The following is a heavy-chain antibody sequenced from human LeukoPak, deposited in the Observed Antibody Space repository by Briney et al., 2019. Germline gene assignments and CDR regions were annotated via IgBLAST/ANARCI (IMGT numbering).Heavy chain of an antibody. V-gene: IGHV1-69*04. CDR3: ARLPNDTTLRDY. J-gene: IGHJ4*02. D-gene: IGHD1-26*01. CDR1: GGTFSRYA. Sequence: GSSVKGSCTASGGTFSRYAISCVRQGPGQGLEWMGRIIPLFGIANYAQKFQGRGTITPDKSTSTAYMELSSLRSEDTAVYYCARLPNDTTLRDYWGPGTQASVSS. CDR2: IIPLFGIA.